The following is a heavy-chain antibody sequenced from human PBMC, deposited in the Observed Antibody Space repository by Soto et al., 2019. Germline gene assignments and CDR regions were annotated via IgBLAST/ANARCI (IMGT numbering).Heavy chain of an antibody. J-gene: IGHJ6*02. CDR3: ARDQITMINYYYGMDV. D-gene: IGHD3-22*01. CDR1: GYTFTSYA. V-gene: IGHV1-3*01. Sequence: GASVKVSCKASGYTFTSYAMHWVRQAPGQRLEWMGWINAGNGNTKYSQKFQGRVTITRDTSASTAYMELSSLRSEDTAVYYCARDQITMINYYYGMDVWGQGTTVTVSS. CDR2: INAGNGNT.